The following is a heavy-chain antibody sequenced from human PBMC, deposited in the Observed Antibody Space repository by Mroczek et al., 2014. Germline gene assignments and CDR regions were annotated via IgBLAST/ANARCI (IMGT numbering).Heavy chain of an antibody. V-gene: IGHV4-39*01. Sequence: QVQLQQWGPGLVKPSETLSLTCTVSGGSISSSSYYWGWIRQPPGKGLEWIGSIYYSGSTYYNPSLKSRVTISVDTSKNQFSLKLSSVTAADTAVYYCARHLGGXYYRSDFQHWGQGTLVTVSS. D-gene: IGHD1-26*01. CDR3: ARHLGGXYYRSDFQH. CDR1: GGSISSSSYY. J-gene: IGHJ1*01. CDR2: IYYSGST.